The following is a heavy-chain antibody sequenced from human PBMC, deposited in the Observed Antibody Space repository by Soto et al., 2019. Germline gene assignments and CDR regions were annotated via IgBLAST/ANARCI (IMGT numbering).Heavy chain of an antibody. CDR1: GFTFSSYS. CDR2: ISVIGDYM. J-gene: IGHJ6*02. CDR3: ARESKNRHDGMDV. V-gene: IGHV3-21*01. Sequence: EVQLVESGGGLVKPGGSLRLSCEGSGFTFSSYSINWVRQAPGKGLECVSSISVIGDYMFYADSVKGRFTISRDKAKKSLFLQMDSLRAENTAVDFCARESKNRHDGMDVWGQGTKVIVS. D-gene: IGHD4-4*01.